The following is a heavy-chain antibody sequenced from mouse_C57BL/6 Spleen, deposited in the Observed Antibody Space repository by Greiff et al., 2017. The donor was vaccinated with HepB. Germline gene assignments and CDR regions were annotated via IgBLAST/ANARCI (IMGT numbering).Heavy chain of an antibody. J-gene: IGHJ4*01. CDR3: ARREYYYYAIDY. Sequence: QVQLQQSGAELVRPGTSVKVSCKASGYAFTNYLIEWVKQRPGQGLEWIGVINPGSGGTNYNEKFKGKATLTADKSSSTAYMQLSSLTSEDSAVYFCARREYYYYAIDYWGQGTSVTVSS. V-gene: IGHV1-54*01. D-gene: IGHD5-1*01. CDR1: GYAFTNYL. CDR2: INPGSGGT.